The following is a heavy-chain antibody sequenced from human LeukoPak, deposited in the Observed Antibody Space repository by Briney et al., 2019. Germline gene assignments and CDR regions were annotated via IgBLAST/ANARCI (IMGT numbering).Heavy chain of an antibody. J-gene: IGHJ5*02. CDR1: GFTFDDYA. V-gene: IGHV3-43*02. Sequence: GGSLRLSCAASGFTFDDYAMHWVRQAPGKGLEWVSFISGGGTSTYSADSVKGRFTISRDNSKNSLYLQMNRLRTEDTALYYCAKDLGPNGARWFDPWGQGTLVTVSS. D-gene: IGHD4-17*01. CDR2: ISGGGTST. CDR3: AKDLGPNGARWFDP.